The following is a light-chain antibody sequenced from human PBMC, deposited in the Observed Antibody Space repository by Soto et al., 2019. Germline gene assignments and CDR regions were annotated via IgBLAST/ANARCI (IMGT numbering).Light chain of an antibody. CDR3: DSFTTSSTVV. V-gene: IGLV2-14*03. CDR2: DVS. Sequence: QSVLTQPASVSGSPGQSITISCTGSSSDVGAYNYVSWYQQHPDKAPKLMIFDVSDRPSGVSNRFSASKSGNTASLTISGLQAEDEAEYYCDSFTTSSTVVFGTGTKVTVL. J-gene: IGLJ1*01. CDR1: SSDVGAYNY.